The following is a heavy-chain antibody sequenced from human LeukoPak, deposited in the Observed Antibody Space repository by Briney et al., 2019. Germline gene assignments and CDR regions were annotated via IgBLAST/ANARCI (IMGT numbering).Heavy chain of an antibody. CDR2: ISYDGSNK. CDR3: TIYYDSSGYYR. V-gene: IGHV3-30*04. D-gene: IGHD3-22*01. Sequence: PGRSLRLSCAASGFTFSSYAMHWVRQAPGKGLEWVAVISYDGSNKYYADSVKGQFTISRDNSKNTLYLQMNSLRAEDTAVYYCTIYYDSSGYYRWGQGTLVTVSS. J-gene: IGHJ4*02. CDR1: GFTFSSYA.